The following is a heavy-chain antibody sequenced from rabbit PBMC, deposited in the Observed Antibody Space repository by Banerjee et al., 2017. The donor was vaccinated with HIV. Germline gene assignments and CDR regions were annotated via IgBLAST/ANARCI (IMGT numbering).Heavy chain of an antibody. CDR3: ARTVVGNVHATYYFEL. J-gene: IGHJ4*01. V-gene: IGHV1S43*01. Sequence: QEQLEESGGDLVKPEGSLTLTCKASGFDLSSYYYMCWVRQAPGKGLEWIACIYTYSGATYYASWAKGRFTISRVTSLNTVDLKMTSLTAADTATYFCARTVVGNVHATYYFELWGQGTLVTVS. D-gene: IGHD6-1*01. CDR2: IYTYSGAT. CDR1: GFDLSSYYY.